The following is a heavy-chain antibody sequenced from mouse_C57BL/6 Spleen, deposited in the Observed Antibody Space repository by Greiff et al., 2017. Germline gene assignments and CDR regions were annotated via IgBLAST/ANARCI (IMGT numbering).Heavy chain of an antibody. CDR1: GYTFTSYW. Sequence: VQLQQPGAELVMPGASVQLSCKASGYTFTSYWMHWVKQRPGQGLEWIGEIYPSDSYTNYNQKFKGKSTLTVDKSSSTAYMQLSSLTSEDSAVYYCARGGNYYFGYWGQGTTLTVSS. CDR2: IYPSDSYT. J-gene: IGHJ2*01. D-gene: IGHD2-1*01. V-gene: IGHV1-69*01. CDR3: ARGGNYYFGY.